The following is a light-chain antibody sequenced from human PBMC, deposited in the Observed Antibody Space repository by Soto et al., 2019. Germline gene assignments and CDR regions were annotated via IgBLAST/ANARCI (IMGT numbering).Light chain of an antibody. J-gene: IGKJ1*01. Sequence: DIQMTQSPPSLSASVGDTVTITCRARQSISTSLDWYQVIPGKAPKVLIYGASTLQDGVPSRFSGSGSGTDFTLSISNLQPEDFAIYYCQQHYNLPHWTFGQGTKVEI. CDR2: GAS. CDR1: QSISTS. CDR3: QQHYNLPHWT. V-gene: IGKV1-39*01.